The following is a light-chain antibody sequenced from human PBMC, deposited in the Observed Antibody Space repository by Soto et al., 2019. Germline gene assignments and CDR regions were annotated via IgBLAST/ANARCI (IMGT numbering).Light chain of an antibody. CDR1: QSVSSSY. Sequence: EIVLTQSPGTLSLSPGERATLSCRASQSVSSSYFAWYQQKPGQAPRLLIYGASSRAAGIPDRFSGSGSGTDCTLTISRLEPEDFALYYCQQYGSSPPFTVRPGTKVEI. J-gene: IGKJ3*01. CDR2: GAS. V-gene: IGKV3-20*01. CDR3: QQYGSSPPFT.